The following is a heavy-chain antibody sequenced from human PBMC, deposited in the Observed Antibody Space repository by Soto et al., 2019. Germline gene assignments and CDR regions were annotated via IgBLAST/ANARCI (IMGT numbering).Heavy chain of an antibody. CDR3: ASLCAGHYYDSSVYYLDH. CDR1: GGSFSNDGYY. V-gene: IGHV4-31*03. J-gene: IGHJ4*02. D-gene: IGHD3-22*01. Sequence: PSETLSLTCTVSGGSFSNDGYYWSWIRQHPVKGLEWIGYIYYSGSTYYNPSLQSRVTISLDTSKNQFSLKLSSVTAADTAVYYCASLCAGHYYDSSVYYLDHWGQGTLVTVSS. CDR2: IYYSGST.